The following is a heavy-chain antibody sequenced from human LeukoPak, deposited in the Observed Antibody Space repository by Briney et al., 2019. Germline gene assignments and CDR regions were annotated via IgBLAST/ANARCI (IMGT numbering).Heavy chain of an antibody. CDR2: ISDDGSNK. J-gene: IGHJ4*02. D-gene: IGHD1-26*01. CDR1: GFTFSSYG. Sequence: GGSLRLSCAASGFTFSSYGMHWVRQAPGKGLEWVAVISDDGSNKYYADFVKGRFTISRDNSKNTLYLQMNSLRAEDTAVYYCARGPWEDLGGWGQGTLVIVSS. CDR3: ARGPWEDLGG. V-gene: IGHV3-30*03.